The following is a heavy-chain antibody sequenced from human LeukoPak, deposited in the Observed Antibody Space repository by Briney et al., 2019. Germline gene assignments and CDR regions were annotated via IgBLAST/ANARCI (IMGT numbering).Heavy chain of an antibody. CDR1: GFSFSSYA. CDR2: ISSNGGST. D-gene: IGHD2-21*02. Sequence: GGSLRLSRSASGFSFSSYAVYWVRQAPGKGLEYVSAISSNGGSTYYADSVKGRFTISRDNSKNRLYLQMSSLRPEDTAVYYCVKGIVVVTARAFDYWGQGTLVTVSS. CDR3: VKGIVVVTARAFDY. V-gene: IGHV3-64D*06. J-gene: IGHJ4*02.